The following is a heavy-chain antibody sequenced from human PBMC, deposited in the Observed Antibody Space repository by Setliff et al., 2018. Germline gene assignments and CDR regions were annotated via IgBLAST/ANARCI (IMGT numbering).Heavy chain of an antibody. CDR3: ARRPYDSSGYFNY. Sequence: ASVKVSCKVSGYRLIEVSMHWVRQAPGKGLEWMGGFDPEDEETIYAQKFQGRVTMTDDTSTDTAYMELSSLTSEDTAVYYCARRPYDSSGYFNYWGQGTLVTVSS. V-gene: IGHV1-24*01. CDR1: GYRLIEVS. D-gene: IGHD3-22*01. CDR2: FDPEDEET. J-gene: IGHJ4*02.